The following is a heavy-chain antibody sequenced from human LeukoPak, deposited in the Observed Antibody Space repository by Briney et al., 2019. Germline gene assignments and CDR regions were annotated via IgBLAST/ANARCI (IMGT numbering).Heavy chain of an antibody. CDR2: IYYSGST. CDR1: GGSISSYY. Sequence: SETLSLTCTVSGGSISSYYWSWIRQPPGNGLEWIGYIYYSGSTNYNPSLKSRVTISVDTSKNQFSLKLSSVTAADTAVYYCARSRYSSSWYYFDSWGRGTLVTVSS. V-gene: IGHV4-59*01. J-gene: IGHJ4*02. D-gene: IGHD6-13*01. CDR3: ARSRYSSSWYYFDS.